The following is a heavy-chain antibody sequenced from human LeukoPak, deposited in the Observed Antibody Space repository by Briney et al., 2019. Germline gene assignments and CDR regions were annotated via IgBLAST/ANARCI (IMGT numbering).Heavy chain of an antibody. CDR3: ARGGYDSSLGVDY. V-gene: IGHV3-30*04. CDR1: GFTFSSYA. J-gene: IGHJ4*02. Sequence: GGSLRLSCAASGFTFSSYAMHWVRQAPGKGLEWVAVISYDGSNEYYADSVKGRFTISRDNSKNTLYLQMNSLRAEDTAVYYCARGGYDSSLGVDYWGQGTLVTVSS. D-gene: IGHD3-22*01. CDR2: ISYDGSNE.